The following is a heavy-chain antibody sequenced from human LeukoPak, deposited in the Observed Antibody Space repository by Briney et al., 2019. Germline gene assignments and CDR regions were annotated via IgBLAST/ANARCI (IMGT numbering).Heavy chain of an antibody. J-gene: IGHJ4*02. V-gene: IGHV1-69*13. Sequence: SVKVSCKASGGTFSSYAISWVRQAPGQGLEWMGGIIPIFGTANYAQKFQGRVTITADESTSTAYMELSSLRSEDTAVCYCARSPQWLVLSPAHFDYWGQGTLVTVSS. D-gene: IGHD6-19*01. CDR1: GGTFSSYA. CDR3: ARSPQWLVLSPAHFDY. CDR2: IIPIFGTA.